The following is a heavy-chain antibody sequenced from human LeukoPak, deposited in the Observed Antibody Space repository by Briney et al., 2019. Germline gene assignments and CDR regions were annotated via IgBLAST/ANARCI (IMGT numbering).Heavy chain of an antibody. CDR2: ISGSGGST. CDR1: GFTFSSYA. D-gene: IGHD6-13*01. J-gene: IGHJ4*02. V-gene: IGHV3-23*01. CDR3: AKDNLRSSSWYD. Sequence: GGSLRLSCAASGFTFSSYAMSWVRQAPGKGLEWVSAISGSGGSTYYADSVKGRFTISRDNAKNSLYLQMNSLRAEDTALYYCAKDNLRSSSWYDWGQGTLVTVSS.